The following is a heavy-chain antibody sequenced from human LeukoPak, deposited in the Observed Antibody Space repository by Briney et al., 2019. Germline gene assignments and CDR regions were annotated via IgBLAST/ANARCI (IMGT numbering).Heavy chain of an antibody. D-gene: IGHD6-19*01. Sequence: GGSLRLSCAASGVTFSDYLMTWIRQAPGKGLEWVSYISGSGSSKYYADSVKGRFTISRDNAKNSLYLQMNSLRVEDTAVYYCATSQSSVAGIVGDWGQGTLVTVSS. CDR1: GVTFSDYL. V-gene: IGHV3-11*04. J-gene: IGHJ4*02. CDR3: ATSQSSVAGIVGD. CDR2: ISGSGSSK.